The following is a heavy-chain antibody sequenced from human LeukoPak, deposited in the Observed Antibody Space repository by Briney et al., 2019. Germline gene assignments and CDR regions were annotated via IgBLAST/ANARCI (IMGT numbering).Heavy chain of an antibody. CDR1: GFTFSNYW. D-gene: IGHD4-17*01. Sequence: GGSLRLPCVASGFTFSNYWMHWLRQSPEKGLVWLSRISGDGATTVYADSVKGRITISRDNAKNTLYLQMNSLTAEDTAVYYCARTTVTTGPWGQGTQVIVSS. CDR2: ISGDGATT. J-gene: IGHJ5*02. CDR3: ARTTVTTGP. V-gene: IGHV3-74*01.